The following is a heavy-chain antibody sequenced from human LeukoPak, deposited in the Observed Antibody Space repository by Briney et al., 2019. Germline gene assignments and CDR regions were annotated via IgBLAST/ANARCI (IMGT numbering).Heavy chain of an antibody. CDR3: ASLDFNYDFWSGYSYFDY. CDR1: GFTFSSYE. J-gene: IGHJ4*02. D-gene: IGHD3-3*01. V-gene: IGHV3-48*03. Sequence: GGSLRLSCAASGFTFSSYEMNWVRQAPGKGLEWVSYISSSGSTIYYADSVRGRFTISRDNAKNSLYLQMNSLRAENTDVYYCASLDFNYDFWSGYSYFDYWGQGTLVTVSS. CDR2: ISSSGSTI.